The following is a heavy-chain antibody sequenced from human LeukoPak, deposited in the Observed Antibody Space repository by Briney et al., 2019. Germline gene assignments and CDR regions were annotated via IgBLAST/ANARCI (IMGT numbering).Heavy chain of an antibody. V-gene: IGHV3-7*01. CDR1: GFTFSSYI. CDR3: AREGGGLRDEGYSYGTYYFDY. J-gene: IGHJ4*02. Sequence: PGGSLRLSCAASGFTFSSYIMSWVRQAPGKGLEWVANIKQDGSEKYYVDSVKGRFTISRDNAKNSLYLQMNSLRAEDTAVYYCAREGGGLRDEGYSYGTYYFDYWGQGTLVTVSS. D-gene: IGHD5-18*01. CDR2: IKQDGSEK.